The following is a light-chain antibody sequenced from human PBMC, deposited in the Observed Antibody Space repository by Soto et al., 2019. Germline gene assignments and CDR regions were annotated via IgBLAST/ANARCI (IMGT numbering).Light chain of an antibody. V-gene: IGKV1-5*01. Sequence: DIQMPPSHSTLPSAVVYIVTITCRASQSISNWLAWYKQKQGTAPKILIYGDYNLQSGVKPRFSGSGSGTDFTIAISSMQTEDFENYYCQQYYSYQITFGGG. CDR1: QSISNW. CDR3: QQYYSYQIT. CDR2: GDY. J-gene: IGKJ4*01.